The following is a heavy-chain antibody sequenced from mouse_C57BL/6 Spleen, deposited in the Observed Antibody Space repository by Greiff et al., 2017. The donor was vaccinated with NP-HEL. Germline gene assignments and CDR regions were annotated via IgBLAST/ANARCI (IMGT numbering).Heavy chain of an antibody. Sequence: EVQGVESGGDLVKPGGSLKLSCAASGFTFSSYGMSWVRQTPDKRLEWVATISSGGSYTYYPDSVKGRFTISRDNAKNTLYLQMSSLKSEDTAMYYCASPHTMVDGGYYAMDYWGQGTSVTVSS. V-gene: IGHV5-6*01. CDR3: ASPHTMVDGGYYAMDY. CDR2: ISSGGSYT. D-gene: IGHD1-1*02. CDR1: GFTFSSYG. J-gene: IGHJ4*01.